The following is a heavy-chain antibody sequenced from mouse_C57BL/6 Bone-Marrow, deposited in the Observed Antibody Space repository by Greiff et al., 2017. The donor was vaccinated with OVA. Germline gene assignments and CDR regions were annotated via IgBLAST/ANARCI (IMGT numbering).Heavy chain of an antibody. CDR2: IYPGGGYT. J-gene: IGHJ3*01. V-gene: IGHV1-63*01. Sequence: QVQLQQSGAELVRPGTSVKMSCKASGYTFTNYWIGWAKQRPGHGLEWIGDIYPGGGYTNYNEKFKGKATLTADKSSSTAYMQFSSLTSEDSAIYYCAREGGGYYFWFAYWGQGTLVTVSA. CDR1: GYTFTNYW. CDR3: AREGGGYYFWFAY. D-gene: IGHD2-3*01.